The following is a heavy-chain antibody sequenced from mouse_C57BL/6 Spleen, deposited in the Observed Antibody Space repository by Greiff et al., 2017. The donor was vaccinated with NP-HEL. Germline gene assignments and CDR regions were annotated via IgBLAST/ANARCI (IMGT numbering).Heavy chain of an antibody. CDR3: ARDELLQFAY. CDR2: ISDGGSYT. Sequence: EVKLQESGGGLVKPGGSLKLSCAASGFTFSSYAMSWVRQTPEKRLEWVATISDGGSYTYYPDNVKGRFTISRDNAKNNLYLQMSHLKSEDTAMYYCARDELLQFAYWGQGTLVTVSA. CDR1: GFTFSSYA. V-gene: IGHV5-4*01. D-gene: IGHD1-1*01. J-gene: IGHJ3*01.